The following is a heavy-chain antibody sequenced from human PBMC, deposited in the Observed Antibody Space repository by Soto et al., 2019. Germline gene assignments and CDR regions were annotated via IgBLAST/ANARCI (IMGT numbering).Heavy chain of an antibody. J-gene: IGHJ4*02. Sequence: QVQLVQSGAEVKKPGASVKVSCKSSGYTFTSYGISWVRQAPGQGLEWMGWISAYNGNTNYAQQLQGRVTMTTDTSTSTAYMELRSLRSDDTAVYYCARDPTDYYDSSGSFDYWGQGTLFTVSS. CDR2: ISAYNGNT. D-gene: IGHD3-22*01. CDR1: GYTFTSYG. V-gene: IGHV1-18*04. CDR3: ARDPTDYYDSSGSFDY.